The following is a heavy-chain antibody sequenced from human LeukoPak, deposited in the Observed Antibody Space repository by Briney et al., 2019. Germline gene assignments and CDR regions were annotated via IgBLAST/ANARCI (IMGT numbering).Heavy chain of an antibody. CDR3: AKDRYVVSSGYPLYYLLDV. D-gene: IGHD3-22*01. V-gene: IGHV3-30*18. Sequence: PGGSLRLSCAASGFTFSRYGMHWVRQAPGKGLEWVAVISYDGSNKYYADSEKGRFTISRDNSKNTLYLQMNSLRASDTAVYYCAKDRYVVSSGYPLYYLLDVWRQGTKVSVP. J-gene: IGHJ6*02. CDR2: ISYDGSNK. CDR1: GFTFSRYG.